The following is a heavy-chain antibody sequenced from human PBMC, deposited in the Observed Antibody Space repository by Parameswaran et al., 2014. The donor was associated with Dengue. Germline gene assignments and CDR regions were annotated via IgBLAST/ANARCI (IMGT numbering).Heavy chain of an antibody. J-gene: IGHJ5*02. Sequence: ISSARLVRQAPGQGLEWMGWISAYNGNTNYAQKLQGRVTMTTDTSTSTAYMELRSLRSDDTAVYYCARDQVAGVNWFDPWGQGTLVTVSS. D-gene: IGHD6-19*01. CDR3: ARDQVAGVNWFDP. CDR1: ISS. V-gene: IGHV1-18*01. CDR2: ISAYNGNT.